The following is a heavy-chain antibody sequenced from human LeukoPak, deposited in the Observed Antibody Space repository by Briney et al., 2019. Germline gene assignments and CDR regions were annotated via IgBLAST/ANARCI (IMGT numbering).Heavy chain of an antibody. D-gene: IGHD1-26*01. CDR2: IYNGVNT. CDR3: ARSRAFNSGAFDP. Sequence: PSETLSLTCTVSGASVSIASYWTWIRHPPGKGVEWIAHIYNGVNTNYDPPLKGRATISVATSKNQFSLRLNSGTAADTAGNYWARSRAFNSGAFDPWGQGSLVTVSS. J-gene: IGHJ5*02. CDR1: GASVSIASY. V-gene: IGHV4-61*01.